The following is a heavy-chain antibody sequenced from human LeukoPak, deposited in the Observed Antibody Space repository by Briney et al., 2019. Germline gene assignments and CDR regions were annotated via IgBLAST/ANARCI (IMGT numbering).Heavy chain of an antibody. CDR2: IKEDGSKK. J-gene: IGHJ4*02. CDR1: GFTFSAYW. Sequence: GGSLRLSCAASGFTFSAYWMTWVRQAPGKGLEWVASIKEDGSKKYYMDSVKGRFTISRDNAQKSLYLEMNSLRVEDTAVYYCARAVTSTECYWGQGTLVTVSS. CDR3: ARAVTSTECY. V-gene: IGHV3-7*03. D-gene: IGHD3-3*01.